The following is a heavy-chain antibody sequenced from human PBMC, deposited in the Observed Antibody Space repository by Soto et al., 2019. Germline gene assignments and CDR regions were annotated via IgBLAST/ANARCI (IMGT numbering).Heavy chain of an antibody. CDR2: IWYDGSNK. CDR3: ARARAGYCSGGSCYFDGNDY. D-gene: IGHD2-15*01. Sequence: GGSLRLSCAASGFTFSSYGMHWVRQAPGKGLEWVAVIWYDGSNKYYADSVKGRFTISRDNSKNTLYLQMNSLRAGDTAVYYCARARAGYCSGGSCYFDGNDYWGQGTLVTVSS. J-gene: IGHJ4*02. V-gene: IGHV3-33*01. CDR1: GFTFSSYG.